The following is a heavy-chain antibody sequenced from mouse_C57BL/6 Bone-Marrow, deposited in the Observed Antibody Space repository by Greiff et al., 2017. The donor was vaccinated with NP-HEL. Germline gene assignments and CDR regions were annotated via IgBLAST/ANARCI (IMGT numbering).Heavy chain of an antibody. Sequence: QVQLQQPGAELVKPGASVKLSCKASGYTFTSYWMQWVKQRPGQGLEWIGEIDPSDSCTNYNQKFKGKATLTVDTSSSTAYMQLSSLTSEDSAVYYCAREDYYGSSYVFFAYWGQGTLVTVSA. D-gene: IGHD1-1*01. J-gene: IGHJ3*01. CDR3: AREDYYGSSYVFFAY. CDR1: GYTFTSYW. CDR2: IDPSDSCT. V-gene: IGHV1-50*01.